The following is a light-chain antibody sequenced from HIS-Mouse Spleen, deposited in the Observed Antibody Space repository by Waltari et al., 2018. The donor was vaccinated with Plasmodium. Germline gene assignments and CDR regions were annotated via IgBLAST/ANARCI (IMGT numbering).Light chain of an antibody. CDR2: EGS. CDR1: RRDVGSYHL. V-gene: IGLV2-23*01. CDR3: CSYAGSSV. J-gene: IGLJ1*01. Sequence: QSALTQPASVSGSPGQSITISCPGTRRDVGSYHLVSWYQQHPGKAPKLMIYEGSKRPSGVSNRFSGSKSGNTASLTISGLQAEDEADYYCCSYAGSSVFGTGTKVTVL.